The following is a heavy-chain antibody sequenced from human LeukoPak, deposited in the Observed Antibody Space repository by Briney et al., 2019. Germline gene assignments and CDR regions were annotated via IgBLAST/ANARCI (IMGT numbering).Heavy chain of an antibody. Sequence: SVKVSCKASGFTFSRSAMQWVRQARGQRLEWMGWIVVGSGNTNYAQKFQERVTITRDMSTSTAYMELSSLRPEDTAVYYCAAAPIEMQQRGFDYWGQGTLVTVSS. V-gene: IGHV1-58*02. CDR1: GFTFSRSA. D-gene: IGHD5-24*01. CDR2: IVVGSGNT. J-gene: IGHJ4*02. CDR3: AAAPIEMQQRGFDY.